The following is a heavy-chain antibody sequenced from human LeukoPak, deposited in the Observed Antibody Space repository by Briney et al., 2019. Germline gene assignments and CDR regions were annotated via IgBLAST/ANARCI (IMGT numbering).Heavy chain of an antibody. Sequence: GGSLRLSCVASGFTFSSYAMSWGRQAPGKGLEWVSSISDSGGRTYHADTRKGGHTLSRENSKNTLFLQMNSLRDEGTAVYYCAKGYSSGWREGFLDYWGQGTLVTVS. CDR3: AKGYSSGWREGFLDY. CDR1: GFTFSSYA. J-gene: IGHJ4*02. CDR2: ISDSGGRT. D-gene: IGHD6-19*01. V-gene: IGHV3-23*01.